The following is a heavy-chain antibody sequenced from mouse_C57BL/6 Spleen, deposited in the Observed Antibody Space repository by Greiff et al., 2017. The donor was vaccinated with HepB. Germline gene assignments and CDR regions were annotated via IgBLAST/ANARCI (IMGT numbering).Heavy chain of an antibody. CDR3: AGVYYGNSRYIDV. Sequence: QVHVKQSGAELVRPGSSVKLSCKASGYTFTSYWMHWVKQRPIQGLEWIGNIDPSDSETHYNQKFKDKATLTVDKSSSTAYMQLSSLTSEDSAVYYCAGVYYGNSRYIDVWGTGTTVTVSS. J-gene: IGHJ1*03. D-gene: IGHD2-1*01. V-gene: IGHV1-52*01. CDR1: GYTFTSYW. CDR2: IDPSDSET.